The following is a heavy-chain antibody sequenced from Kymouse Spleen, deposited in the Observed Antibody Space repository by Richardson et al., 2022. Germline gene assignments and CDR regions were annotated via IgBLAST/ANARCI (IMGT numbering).Heavy chain of an antibody. J-gene: IGHJ4*02. Sequence: QVQLQQWGAGLLKPSETLSLTCAVYGGSFSGYYWSWIRQPPGKGLEWIGEINHSGSTNYNPSLKSRVTISVDTSKNQFSLKLSSVTAADTAVYYCARVGTMVRGVGDYWGQGTLVTVSS. D-gene: IGHD3-10*01. CDR2: INHSGST. CDR3: ARVGTMVRGVGDY. CDR1: GGSFSGYY. V-gene: IGHV4-34*01.